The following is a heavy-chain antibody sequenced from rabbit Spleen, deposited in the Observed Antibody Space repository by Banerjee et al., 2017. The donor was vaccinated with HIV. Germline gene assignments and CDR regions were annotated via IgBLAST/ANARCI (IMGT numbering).Heavy chain of an antibody. Sequence: QEQLVESGGGLVQPGASLTLTCTASGFSFSSSYDMCWVRQAPGKGLEWIGCIYTGNGKTYYASWAKGRFTISKTSSTTVTLQMSSLTVADTATYFCARDLVTVIGWNFYLWGPGTLVTVS. CDR1: GFSFSSSYD. D-gene: IGHD1-1*01. J-gene: IGHJ4*01. CDR2: IYTGNGKT. V-gene: IGHV1S45*01. CDR3: ARDLVTVIGWNFYL.